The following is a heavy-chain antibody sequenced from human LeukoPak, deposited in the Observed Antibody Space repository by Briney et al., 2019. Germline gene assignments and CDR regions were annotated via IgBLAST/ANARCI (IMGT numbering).Heavy chain of an antibody. CDR3: ARHVLRYFDWPY. V-gene: IGHV5-10-1*01. J-gene: IGHJ4*02. CDR2: IDPSDSYT. D-gene: IGHD3-9*01. Sequence: GESLKISCKGSGYSFTNYWIAWVRQMPGKGLEWMGRIDPSDSYTNYSPSFQGHVTISADKSISTAYLQWSSLKASDTAMYYCARHVLRYFDWPYWGQGTLVTVSS. CDR1: GYSFTNYW.